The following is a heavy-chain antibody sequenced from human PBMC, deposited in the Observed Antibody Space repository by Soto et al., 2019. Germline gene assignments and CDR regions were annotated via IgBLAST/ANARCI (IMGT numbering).Heavy chain of an antibody. D-gene: IGHD2-15*01. Sequence: QVQLVESGGGVVQPGRSLRLSCAASGFTFSSYGMHWVRQAPGKGLEWVAVLWYDGSNKYYADSVKGRFTISRDNTKNSPYLQIKSIRGDDTAGYYCERDVYLSSGSCYNVEVFAYGGQGTLVTVSS. CDR2: LWYDGSNK. CDR1: GFTFSSYG. J-gene: IGHJ4*02. CDR3: ERDVYLSSGSCYNVEVFAY. V-gene: IGHV3-33*01.